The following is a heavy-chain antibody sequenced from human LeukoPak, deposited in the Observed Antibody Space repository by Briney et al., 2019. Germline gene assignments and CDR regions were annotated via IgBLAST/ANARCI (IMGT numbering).Heavy chain of an antibody. Sequence: PGGSLRLSCAVSGFTVSSNYMSWVRQAPGKGLEWVSILYSAGVTYYADSVRGRFTIARDNSKNTVFLQMNSLRAEDTAVYYCASGEVGVRKNYYDPFDHWGQGTLVTVSS. D-gene: IGHD3-22*01. V-gene: IGHV3-53*01. CDR3: ASGEVGVRKNYYDPFDH. J-gene: IGHJ4*02. CDR1: GFTVSSNY. CDR2: LYSAGVT.